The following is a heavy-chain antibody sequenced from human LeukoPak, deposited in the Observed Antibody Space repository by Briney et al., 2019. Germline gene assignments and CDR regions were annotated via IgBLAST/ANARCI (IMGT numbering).Heavy chain of an antibody. D-gene: IGHD3-22*01. CDR3: ARNYDSSGYHYFDY. V-gene: IGHV4-59*01. CDR2: IYYSGST. CDR1: GGSISSYY. Sequence: SETLSLTCTVSGGSISSYYWSWIRQPPVKGLEWIGYIYYSGSTNYNPSLKSRVTISVDTSKNQFSLKLSSVTAADTAVYYCARNYDSSGYHYFDYWGQGTLVTVSS. J-gene: IGHJ4*02.